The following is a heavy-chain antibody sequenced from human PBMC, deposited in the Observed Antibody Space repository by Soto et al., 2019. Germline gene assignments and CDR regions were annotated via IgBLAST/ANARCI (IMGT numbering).Heavy chain of an antibody. CDR1: GFTFSSFA. Sequence: PGGSLRLSCAASGFTFSSFALNWVRQAPGKGLEWVSIISGSADSTFYADTVKGRFTISRDNSKNMLYLQINSLRAEDTAVYYCAKTRGAMIYAISVYGMDVWGQGTTVTVSS. J-gene: IGHJ6*02. D-gene: IGHD2-8*01. CDR2: ISGSADST. V-gene: IGHV3-23*01. CDR3: AKTRGAMIYAISVYGMDV.